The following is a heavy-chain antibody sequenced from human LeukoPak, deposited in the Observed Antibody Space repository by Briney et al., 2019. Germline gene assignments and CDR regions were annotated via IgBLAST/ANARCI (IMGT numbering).Heavy chain of an antibody. V-gene: IGHV3-48*03. J-gene: IGHJ4*02. CDR1: GFTFNTYG. Sequence: GRSLRLSCAASGFTFNTYGMNWVRQAPGKGLEWVSYISSSCSIMYYADSVKGRFTISRDNAKNSLYLQMNSLRAEDTAVYYCARESRDVYNKGSFDYWGQGTLVTVSS. CDR3: ARESRDVYNKGSFDY. CDR2: ISSSCSIM. D-gene: IGHD5-24*01.